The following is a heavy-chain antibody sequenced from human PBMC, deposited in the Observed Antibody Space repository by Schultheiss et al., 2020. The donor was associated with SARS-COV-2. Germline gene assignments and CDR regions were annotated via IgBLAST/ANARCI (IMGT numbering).Heavy chain of an antibody. J-gene: IGHJ4*02. V-gene: IGHV4-4*07. D-gene: IGHD1-26*01. CDR3: ARSSGSGSLWF. Sequence: SETLSLTCTVSGGSISNYYWSWIRQPAGKGLEWIGRFYSSGITNYNPSLKSRVTMSGDTSKNQFSLKVNSVTAADTAVYYCARSSGSGSLWFWGQGTLVTVSS. CDR1: GGSISNYY. CDR2: FYSSGIT.